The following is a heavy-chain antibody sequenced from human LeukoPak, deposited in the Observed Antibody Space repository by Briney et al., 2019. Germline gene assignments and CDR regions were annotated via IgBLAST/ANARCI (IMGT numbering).Heavy chain of an antibody. CDR1: GGTFSSYA. J-gene: IGHJ3*02. D-gene: IGHD5-24*01. Sequence: VASVKVSCKASGGTFSSYAMSWVRQAPGQGLEWMGRIIPIFGTANYAEKVQGRFTIPTHQSTSTAYMELSSLRSEDTAVYYCAIFSVEMATIDAFDIWGQGTMVTVSS. CDR3: AIFSVEMATIDAFDI. V-gene: IGHV1-69*05. CDR2: IIPIFGTA.